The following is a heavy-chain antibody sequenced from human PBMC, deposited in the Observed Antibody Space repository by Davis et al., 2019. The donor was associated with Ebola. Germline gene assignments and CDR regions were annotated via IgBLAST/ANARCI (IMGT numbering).Heavy chain of an antibody. D-gene: IGHD3-3*01. V-gene: IGHV3-23*01. CDR2: LSGSGDST. Sequence: GESLKISCTASGFTFSSYAMNWVRQAPGKGLEWVSVLSGSGDSTYYADSVKRRFTISRDNSKNTLYLQMNSLRAEDTAVYYCAKGSVTIFGVAPDYYGMDVWGQGTTVTVSS. J-gene: IGHJ6*02. CDR3: AKGSVTIFGVAPDYYGMDV. CDR1: GFTFSSYA.